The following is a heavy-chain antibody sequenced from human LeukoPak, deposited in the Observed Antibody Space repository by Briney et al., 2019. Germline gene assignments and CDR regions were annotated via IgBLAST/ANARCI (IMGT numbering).Heavy chain of an antibody. CDR1: GGSISSSSYY. CDR2: IYYSGST. D-gene: IGHD5-24*01. CDR3: ARLKRWLQLDFDY. J-gene: IGHJ4*02. Sequence: PSETLSLTCTVSGGSISSSSYYWGWIRQPPGKGLEWIGSIYYSGSTYYNPSLKSRVTISVDTSKNQFSLKLSSVTAADTAVYYCARLKRWLQLDFDYWGQGTLVTVSS. V-gene: IGHV4-39*07.